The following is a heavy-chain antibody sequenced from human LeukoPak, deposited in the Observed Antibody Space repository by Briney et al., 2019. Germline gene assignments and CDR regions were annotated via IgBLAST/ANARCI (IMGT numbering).Heavy chain of an antibody. V-gene: IGHV3-9*01. CDR1: GFTFDDYA. D-gene: IGHD6-6*01. CDR3: AKSSSGAARHHFDY. Sequence: PGRSLRLSCAASGFTFDDYAMHWVRQAPGKGLEWVSGISWNSGSIGYADSVKGRFTISRDNAKNSLYLQMNSLRAEDTALYYCAKSSSGAARHHFDYWGQGTLVTVSS. CDR2: ISWNSGSI. J-gene: IGHJ4*02.